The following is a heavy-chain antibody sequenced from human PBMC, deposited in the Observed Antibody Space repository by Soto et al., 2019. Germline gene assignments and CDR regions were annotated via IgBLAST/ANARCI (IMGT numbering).Heavy chain of an antibody. V-gene: IGHV4-4*02. CDR2: IHHSGST. CDR1: GGSVTISNW. J-gene: IGHJ6*03. D-gene: IGHD1-26*01. CDR3: ARGGYYFYMDV. Sequence: QVQLQESGPGLVKPSGTLSLTCAVPGGSVTISNWWSWVRQTPGKGLEWIGQIHHSGSTNYNPSLTSRVTISVDKSKNQFSLEMKSVTAADTAVYYCARGGYYFYMDVWGKGTTVTVSS.